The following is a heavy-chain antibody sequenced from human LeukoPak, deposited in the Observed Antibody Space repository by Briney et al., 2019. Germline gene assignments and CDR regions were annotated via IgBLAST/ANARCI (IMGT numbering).Heavy chain of an antibody. J-gene: IGHJ6*02. D-gene: IGHD2-15*01. CDR2: IYYSGST. CDR3: ASTRIVSYYYYCMDV. Sequence: SETLSLTCTVSGGSISSYYWSWIRQPPGKGLEWIGYIYYSGSTNYNPSLKSRVTISVDTSKNQFSLKLSSVTAADTAVYYCASTRIVSYYYYCMDVWGQGTTVTVSS. CDR1: GGSISSYY. V-gene: IGHV4-59*01.